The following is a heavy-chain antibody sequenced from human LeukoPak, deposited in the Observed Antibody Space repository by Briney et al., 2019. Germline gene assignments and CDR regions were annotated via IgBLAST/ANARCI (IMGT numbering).Heavy chain of an antibody. CDR3: AREGYQQPHYYYYYMDV. CDR1: GFTFSSYW. V-gene: IGHV3-7*01. J-gene: IGHJ6*03. D-gene: IGHD2-2*01. Sequence: GGSLRLSCAASGFTFSSYWMSWVRQAPGKGLEWVANIKQDGSEKYYVDSVKARFTISRDNAKNSLYLQMNSLRPEDTAVYYCAREGYQQPHYYYYYMDVWGKGTMVTVSS. CDR2: IKQDGSEK.